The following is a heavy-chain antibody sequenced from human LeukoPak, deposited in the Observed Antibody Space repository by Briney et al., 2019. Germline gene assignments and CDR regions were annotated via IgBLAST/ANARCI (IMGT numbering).Heavy chain of an antibody. CDR2: IYTSGST. Sequence: SETLSLTCTVSGGSISSYYWSWIRQPAGKGLEWIGRIYTSGSTNYNSSLKRRVTMSVDTSKNQFSLELSSVTAADTAVYYCARVRTVYDEEYYFDYWGQGTLVTVSS. D-gene: IGHD5/OR15-5a*01. V-gene: IGHV4-4*07. J-gene: IGHJ4*02. CDR1: GGSISSYY. CDR3: ARVRTVYDEEYYFDY.